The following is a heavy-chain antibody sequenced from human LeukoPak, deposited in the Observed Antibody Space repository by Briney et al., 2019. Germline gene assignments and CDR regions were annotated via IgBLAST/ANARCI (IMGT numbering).Heavy chain of an antibody. D-gene: IGHD4-23*01. CDR2: IIPIFGTA. CDR1: GGTFSSYA. CDR3: ALTMVVTHPLDY. V-gene: IGHV1-69*05. J-gene: IGHJ4*02. Sequence: SVKVSCKASGGTFSSYAISWVRQAPGQGLEWMGRIIPIFGTANYAQKFQGRVTITTDESTSTAYMELSSLRPEDTAVYYCALTMVVTHPLDYWGQGTLVTVSS.